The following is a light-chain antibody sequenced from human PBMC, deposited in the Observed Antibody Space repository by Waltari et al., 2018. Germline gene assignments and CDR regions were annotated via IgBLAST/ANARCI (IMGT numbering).Light chain of an antibody. V-gene: IGLV2-14*01. CDR2: NIS. J-gene: IGLJ1*01. Sequence: QSALTQPAPVSGSPGQSITRSCTGTTSDVGGDNNVTCYQQATGKSPKLMIYNISHRPSGVSNRFSGSKSGNTASLTISGLQAGDEADYYCSSYASSSTIYVFGSGTKVTVL. CDR1: TSDVGGDNN. CDR3: SSYASSSTIYV.